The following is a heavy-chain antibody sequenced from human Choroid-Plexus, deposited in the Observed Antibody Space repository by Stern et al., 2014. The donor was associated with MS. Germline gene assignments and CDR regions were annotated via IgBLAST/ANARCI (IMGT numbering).Heavy chain of an antibody. D-gene: IGHD2-15*01. Sequence: QVQLVESGGGVAQPGRPLILSCAASGFTFSNFGMHWVRQAPGKGLEWVALISYDGSDKYYADSVKGRFTIFRDNSKNTLYMHMNSQRAEDTAVYYCAKDRQWSTYFFDYWGQGSLVTVSS. CDR1: GFTFSNFG. V-gene: IGHV3-30*18. CDR3: AKDRQWSTYFFDY. J-gene: IGHJ4*02. CDR2: ISYDGSDK.